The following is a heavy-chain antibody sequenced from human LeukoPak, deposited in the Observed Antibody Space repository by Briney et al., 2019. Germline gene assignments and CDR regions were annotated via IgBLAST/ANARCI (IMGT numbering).Heavy chain of an antibody. D-gene: IGHD5-12*01. CDR2: IYYSGNT. V-gene: IGHV4-39*01. CDR3: ARQQNRGYGLPFDY. J-gene: IGHJ4*02. CDR1: GGSISSSGYY. Sequence: SESLSLTCTVSGGSISSSGYYWGWIRQPPGKGLEWIGSIYYSGNTYYNPSLKSAATISVDTSKNQFSLKLSSVTAADTAVYYCARQQNRGYGLPFDYWGQGTLVTVSS.